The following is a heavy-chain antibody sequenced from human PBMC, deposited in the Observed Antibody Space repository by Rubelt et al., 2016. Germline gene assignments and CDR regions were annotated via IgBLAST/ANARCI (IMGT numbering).Heavy chain of an antibody. J-gene: IGHJ4*02. CDR2: IYYSGIT. CDR1: GGSISSSNYY. V-gene: IGHV4-39*07. CDR3: ARASTVLLHFDY. Sequence: QLQLQESGPGLVKPSETLSLTCTVSGGSISSSNYYWAWIRQPPGKGLERIGSIYYSGITYYNPSLKSPVTISVDTSKTQFARKLTSWTAAETAVYYCARASTVLLHFDYWGQGTLVTVSS. D-gene: IGHD2/OR15-2a*01.